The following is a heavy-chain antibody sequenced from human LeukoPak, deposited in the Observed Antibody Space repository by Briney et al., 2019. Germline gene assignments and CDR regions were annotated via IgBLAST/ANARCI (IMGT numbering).Heavy chain of an antibody. V-gene: IGHV3-23*01. D-gene: IGHD6-13*01. J-gene: IGHJ6*01. CDR1: GFTFSIYA. CDR2: ISGSGSDT. Sequence: GGSLRLSCAASGFTFSIYAMSWVRQAPGKGLEWVSAISGSGSDTYYADSVQGRFTISRDNSKKTLYLQMNSLRAEDTAEYYCAQEIAAVGYGMDVWGQGTTVTVSS. CDR3: AQEIAAVGYGMDV.